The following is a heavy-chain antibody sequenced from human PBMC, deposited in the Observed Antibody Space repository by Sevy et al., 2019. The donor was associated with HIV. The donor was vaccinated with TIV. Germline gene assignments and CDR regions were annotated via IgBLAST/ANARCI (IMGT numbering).Heavy chain of an antibody. Sequence: GGSRRLSCAASGFTFSSYAMSWVRQAPGKGLEWVSAISGSGGTTYYADSVKGRFTISRDNSKNTLYLQMNSLRAEDTAVYYCAKDYDFWSGYHDYWGQGTLVTVSS. CDR1: GFTFSSYA. V-gene: IGHV3-23*01. CDR2: ISGSGGTT. CDR3: AKDYDFWSGYHDY. J-gene: IGHJ4*02. D-gene: IGHD3-3*01.